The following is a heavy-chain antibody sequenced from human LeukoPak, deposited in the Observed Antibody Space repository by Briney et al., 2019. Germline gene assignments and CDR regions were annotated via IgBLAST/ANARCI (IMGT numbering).Heavy chain of an antibody. CDR2: MNPNSGNT. D-gene: IGHD6-19*01. CDR1: GYTFTSYD. Sequence: GPSVKVSCKASGYTFTSYDINWVRQATGQGLEWMGWMNPNSGNTAYAQKFQGRVTMTRNTSITTAYMELSSLRSEDTAVYYCARGLAIAVAGVIYYYMDVWGKGTTVTVSS. V-gene: IGHV1-8*01. CDR3: ARGLAIAVAGVIYYYMDV. J-gene: IGHJ6*03.